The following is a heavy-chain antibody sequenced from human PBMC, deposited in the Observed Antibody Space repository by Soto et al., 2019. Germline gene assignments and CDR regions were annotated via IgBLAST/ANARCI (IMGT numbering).Heavy chain of an antibody. J-gene: IGHJ3*02. V-gene: IGHV3-23*01. CDR2: ITISGGLT. Sequence: GGSLRLSCAASGLTLSSYAMSWVRQAPGKGLEWVSGITISGGLTHYADSVKGRFTISRDNSKNTLFLQMNSLTAADTAVYYCARDPRPGGNYGRLGAFDIWGQGTMVTVSS. CDR1: GLTLSSYA. D-gene: IGHD4-4*01. CDR3: ARDPRPGGNYGRLGAFDI.